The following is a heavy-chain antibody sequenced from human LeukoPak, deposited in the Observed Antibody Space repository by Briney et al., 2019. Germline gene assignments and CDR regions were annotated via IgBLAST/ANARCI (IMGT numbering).Heavy chain of an antibody. Sequence: GASVKVSCKASGYTFTGYYMHWVRQAPGQGLEWMGWINPNSGGTNYAQKFQGRVTMTRDTSISTAYMELRSLRSDDTAVYYCARDRRDGYNYYFDYWGQGTLVTVSS. J-gene: IGHJ4*02. V-gene: IGHV1-2*02. CDR2: INPNSGGT. CDR3: ARDRRDGYNYYFDY. D-gene: IGHD5-24*01. CDR1: GYTFTGYY.